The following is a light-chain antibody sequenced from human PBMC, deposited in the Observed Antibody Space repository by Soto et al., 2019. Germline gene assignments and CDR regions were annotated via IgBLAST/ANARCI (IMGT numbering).Light chain of an antibody. V-gene: IGKV1-9*01. Sequence: IQLTQSPSSLSASVGDRVTITCRASLGISSYLAWYQQKPGKAPKLLISAASTLQSGVPSRFSGSGSGTDFTLTISSLQPEDFATYYCQQLNSYPRTFGPGTTVEIK. CDR2: AAS. CDR1: LGISSY. CDR3: QQLNSYPRT. J-gene: IGKJ3*01.